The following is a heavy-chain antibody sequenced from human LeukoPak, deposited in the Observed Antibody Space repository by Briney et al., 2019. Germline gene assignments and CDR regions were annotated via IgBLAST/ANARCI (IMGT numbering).Heavy chain of an antibody. D-gene: IGHD1-26*01. Sequence: GGSLRLSCAASGFTVSSNYMSWVRQAPGKGLEWVGFIRSKAYGGTTKYAASVKGRFTISRDDSKSIAYLQMNSLKTEDTAVYYCTRGRRATHDYWGQETLVTVSS. V-gene: IGHV3-49*04. J-gene: IGHJ4*02. CDR1: GFTVSSNY. CDR3: TRGRRATHDY. CDR2: IRSKAYGGTT.